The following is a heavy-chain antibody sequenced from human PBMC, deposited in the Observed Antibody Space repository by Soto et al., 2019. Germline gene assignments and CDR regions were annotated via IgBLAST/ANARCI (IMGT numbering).Heavy chain of an antibody. J-gene: IGHJ6*02. CDR2: ISSSSSYI. Sequence: GESLKISCAASGFTFSSYSMNWVRQAPGKGLEWVSSISSSSSYIYYADSVKGRFTIPRDNAKNSLYLQMNSLRAEDTAVYYCAREIQLLLGENYYGMDVWGQGTTVTVSS. D-gene: IGHD5-18*01. V-gene: IGHV3-21*01. CDR3: AREIQLLLGENYYGMDV. CDR1: GFTFSSYS.